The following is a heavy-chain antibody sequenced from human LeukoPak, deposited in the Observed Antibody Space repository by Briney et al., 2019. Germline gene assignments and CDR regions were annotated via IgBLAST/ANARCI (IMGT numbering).Heavy chain of an antibody. CDR3: ANNDYNNPEG. J-gene: IGHJ4*02. V-gene: IGHV3-23*01. Sequence: GGSLRLSCVASGFTLSSYDMSWVRQAPGKGLAWVSAISGRGGRTYYADSVKGRFTISRDNPKNTLYLQMNSLRAEDTAVYYCANNDYNNPEGWGQGTLVTVSS. CDR2: ISGRGGRT. CDR1: GFTLSSYD. D-gene: IGHD4-11*01.